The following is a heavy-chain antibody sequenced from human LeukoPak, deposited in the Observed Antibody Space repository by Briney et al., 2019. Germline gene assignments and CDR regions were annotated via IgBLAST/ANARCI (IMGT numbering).Heavy chain of an antibody. J-gene: IGHJ4*02. CDR1: GGSISRSSYY. Sequence: SETLSLTCTVSGGSISRSSYYWGWIRQPPGKGLEWIGSIYYSGSTYYNPSLKSRVTISVDTSKNQFSLKLSSVTAADTAVYYCARQGGEAYYYGSGSYFIIDYWGQGTLVTVSS. D-gene: IGHD3-10*01. V-gene: IGHV4-39*01. CDR2: IYYSGST. CDR3: ARQGGEAYYYGSGSYFIIDY.